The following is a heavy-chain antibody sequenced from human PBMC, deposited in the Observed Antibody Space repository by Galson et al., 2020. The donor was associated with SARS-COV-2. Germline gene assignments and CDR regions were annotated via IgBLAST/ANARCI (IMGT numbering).Heavy chain of an antibody. CDR1: GGSFSGYY. CDR3: ARVRAARPGKMVDP. D-gene: IGHD6-6*01. V-gene: IGHV4-34*01. J-gene: IGHJ5*02. Sequence: SETLSLTCAVYGGSFSGYYWSWIRQPPGKGLEWIGEINHSGSTNYNPSLKSRVTISVDTSKNQFSLKLSSVTAADTAVYYCARVRAARPGKMVDPWGQGTLVTVSS. CDR2: INHSGST.